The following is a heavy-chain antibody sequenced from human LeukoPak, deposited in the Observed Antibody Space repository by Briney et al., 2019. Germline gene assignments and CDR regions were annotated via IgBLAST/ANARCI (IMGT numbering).Heavy chain of an antibody. V-gene: IGHV3-23*01. Sequence: GGSLRLTCAASVFTFSSFVMSWVRQAPEKGLEWVSGISGSGDSTYYADSMRGRITISRDNAKNTLYLQMNSLRAEDTAVYYCANLGANYYFDYWGQGTLVTVSS. CDR3: ANLGANYYFDY. J-gene: IGHJ4*01. CDR1: VFTFSSFV. CDR2: ISGSGDST. D-gene: IGHD4/OR15-4a*01.